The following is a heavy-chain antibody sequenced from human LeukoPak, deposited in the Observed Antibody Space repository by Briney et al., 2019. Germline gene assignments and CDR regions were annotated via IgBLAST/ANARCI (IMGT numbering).Heavy chain of an antibody. D-gene: IGHD3-22*01. CDR1: GGSITSGNW. Sequence: SETLSLTCAVSGGSITSGNWWTWVRQSPGKGLEWIGEIHHGGTTNYNPSLKSRVTISVDTSKNQFSLKLSSVTAADTAVYYCALGDYYDSSGYYFDYWGQGTLVTVSS. CDR3: ALGDYYDSSGYYFDY. J-gene: IGHJ4*02. V-gene: IGHV4-4*02. CDR2: IHHGGTT.